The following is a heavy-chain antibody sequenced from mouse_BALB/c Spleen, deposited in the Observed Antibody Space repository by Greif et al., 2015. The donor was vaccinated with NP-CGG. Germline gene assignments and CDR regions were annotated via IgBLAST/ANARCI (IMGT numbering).Heavy chain of an antibody. CDR1: GFTFSDYY. V-gene: IGHV5-4*02. CDR3: ASMDY. J-gene: IGHJ4*01. Sequence: EVQLVESGGGLVKPGGSLKLSCAASGFTFSDYYMYWVRQTPEKRLEWVATISDGGSYTYYPDSVKGRFTISRGNAKNNLHLQMSSLKSEDTAMYYCASMDYWGQGTSVTVSS. CDR2: ISDGGSYT.